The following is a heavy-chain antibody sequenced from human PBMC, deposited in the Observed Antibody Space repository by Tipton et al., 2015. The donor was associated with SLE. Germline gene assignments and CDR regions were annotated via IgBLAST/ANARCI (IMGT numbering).Heavy chain of an antibody. CDR3: ARHRAKYDY. J-gene: IGHJ4*02. D-gene: IGHD4/OR15-4a*01. CDR2: IYPSDSET. Sequence: QLVQSGAEVKKSGDSLKISCQGSGYTFSSHWIGWVRQMPGKGLEWMGIIYPSDSETRYSPSFQGQVTISADKSINTAYLQWSSLKASDTAMYYCARHRAKYDYWGQGTLVTVSS. V-gene: IGHV5-51*01. CDR1: GYTFSSHW.